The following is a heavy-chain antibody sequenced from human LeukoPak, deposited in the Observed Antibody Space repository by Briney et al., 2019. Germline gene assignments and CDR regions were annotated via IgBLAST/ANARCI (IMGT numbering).Heavy chain of an antibody. J-gene: IGHJ3*02. CDR2: IYKSGHT. CDR1: GGSISIYY. D-gene: IGHD3-22*01. Sequence: SETLSLTCIVPGGSISIYYWSWIRQPPGKGLEWIGYIYKSGHTNYNPSLQSRVTMSVDTSKNQFSLKLASVTAADTAIYYCARGEDSSGFLVNIWGQGTMVTVSS. CDR3: ARGEDSSGFLVNI. V-gene: IGHV4-59*01.